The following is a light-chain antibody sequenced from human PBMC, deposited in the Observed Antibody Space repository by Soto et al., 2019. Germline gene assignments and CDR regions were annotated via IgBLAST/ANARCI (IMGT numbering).Light chain of an antibody. CDR3: QQYIRWPLT. J-gene: IGKJ4*01. CDR1: QDGSSK. Sequence: ELVVTQSPATLSVSPGERVTLSCRTSQDGSSKLAWYQQKAGQAPSLLIYDASTRATGTPARFSGSGSGTAFTLAVSSLQSEDYAVYFCQQYIRWPLTFGGGTKVEI. CDR2: DAS. V-gene: IGKV3D-15*01.